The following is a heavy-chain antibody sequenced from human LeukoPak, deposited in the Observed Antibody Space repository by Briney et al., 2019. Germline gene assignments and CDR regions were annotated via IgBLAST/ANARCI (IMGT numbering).Heavy chain of an antibody. J-gene: IGHJ5*02. CDR1: GFTFSDYY. D-gene: IGHD1-20*01. Sequence: GGSLRLSCAASGFTFSDYYMSWIRQAPGKGPEWVAGISWNSDSTGYPDSVKGRFTISRDNAKNSLYLQMNSLRVEDTALYYCARDRRGITGTEWFDPWGQGTLVTVSS. V-gene: IGHV3-20*04. CDR2: ISWNSDST. CDR3: ARDRRGITGTEWFDP.